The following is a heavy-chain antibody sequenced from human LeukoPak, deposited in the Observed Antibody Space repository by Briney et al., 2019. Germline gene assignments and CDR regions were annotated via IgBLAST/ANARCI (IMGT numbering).Heavy chain of an antibody. J-gene: IGHJ4*02. CDR2: IKQDGSEK. CDR1: GCTFSSYW. Sequence: GGSLRLSCAASGCTFSSYWMSWVRQAPGKGLEWVANIKQDGSEKYYVDSVKGRFTISRDNAKNSLYLQMNSLRAEDTAVYYCARGGRSGYSFHYWGQGTLVTVSS. V-gene: IGHV3-7*05. CDR3: ARGGRSGYSFHY. D-gene: IGHD3-22*01.